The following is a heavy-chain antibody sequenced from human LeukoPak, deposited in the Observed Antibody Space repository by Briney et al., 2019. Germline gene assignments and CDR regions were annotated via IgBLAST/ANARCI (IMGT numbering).Heavy chain of an antibody. D-gene: IGHD2-15*01. Sequence: PSETLSLTCTVSGGSISSYHWSWIRQPPGKGLEWIGYIYYSGSTNYNPSLKSRVTISVDTSKNQFSLKLSSVTAADTAVYYCARVSVAPYYFDYWGQGTLVTVSS. V-gene: IGHV4-59*08. CDR2: IYYSGST. J-gene: IGHJ4*02. CDR1: GGSISSYH. CDR3: ARVSVAPYYFDY.